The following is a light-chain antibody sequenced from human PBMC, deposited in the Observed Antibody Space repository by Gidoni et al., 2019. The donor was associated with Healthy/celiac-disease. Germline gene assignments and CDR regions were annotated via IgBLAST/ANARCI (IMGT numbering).Light chain of an antibody. CDR1: SSNIGSNT. J-gene: IGLJ2*01. CDR2: SNN. CDR3: AAWGDSLNGHVV. Sequence: QSVLTQPPSASGTPGQRVTISCSGSSSNIGSNTVNWYQQLPGTAPKLLIYSNNQRPSGVPDRFSGSKSGTSASLAISGLQSEDEADYYCAAWGDSLNGHVVFGGGTKLTVL. V-gene: IGLV1-44*01.